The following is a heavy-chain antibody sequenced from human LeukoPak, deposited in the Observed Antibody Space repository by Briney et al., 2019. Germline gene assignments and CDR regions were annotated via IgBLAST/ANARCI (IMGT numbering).Heavy chain of an antibody. V-gene: IGHV3-30*02. D-gene: IGHD3-22*01. CDR3: ARESESYDSSGSTFKY. Sequence: GGSLRLSCAASGFTFSSYGMHWVRQAPGKGLEWVSFIRYDGSNKYYADSVKGRFTISGDNSKNTLYLQMNSLRAEDTAVYYCARESESYDSSGSTFKYWGQGTLVTVSS. J-gene: IGHJ4*02. CDR1: GFTFSSYG. CDR2: IRYDGSNK.